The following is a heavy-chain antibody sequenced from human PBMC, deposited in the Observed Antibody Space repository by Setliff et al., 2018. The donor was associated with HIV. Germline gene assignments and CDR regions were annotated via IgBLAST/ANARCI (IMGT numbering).Heavy chain of an antibody. Sequence: PSETLSLTCAVYGGSFSGYYWSWIRQPPGKGLEWIGEVTHSGRTNYNPSLESRVTTSVDTSKKQFSLKLSSVTAADTALYYCARGSDYIWGNYRFPFDYWGQGTLVTVSS. J-gene: IGHJ4*02. V-gene: IGHV4-34*01. D-gene: IGHD3-16*02. CDR1: GGSFSGYY. CDR3: ARGSDYIWGNYRFPFDY. CDR2: VTHSGRT.